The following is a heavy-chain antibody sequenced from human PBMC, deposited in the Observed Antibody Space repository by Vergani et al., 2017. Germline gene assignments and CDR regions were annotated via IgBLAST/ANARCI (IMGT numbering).Heavy chain of an antibody. D-gene: IGHD3-10*01. CDR3: ANEGSANRIRGWLDH. CDR1: GFRVSNSG. CDR2: IQYDGSDI. J-gene: IGHJ4*02. Sequence: QVQLVESGGGVVQPGGSLRLSCVASGFRVSNSGMHWVHQTPGKGLEWVAFIQYDGSDIFYADFVEGRFTISRDNSKNSLYLQMRSLRFDDTAVYYCANEGSANRIRGWLDHWGQGALVTVSS. V-gene: IGHV3-30*02.